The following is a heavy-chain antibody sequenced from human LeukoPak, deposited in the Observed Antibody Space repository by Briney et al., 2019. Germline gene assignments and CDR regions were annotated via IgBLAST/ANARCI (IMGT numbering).Heavy chain of an antibody. CDR3: AKLPRIASDI. J-gene: IGHJ3*02. V-gene: IGHV3-53*01. Sequence: GGSLRLSCAASGFTVNSNYMSWVRQAPGKGPEWISVIYIGGPTYYTDSVKGRFTISRDNSKNTLYLQMNSLRAEDTAVYYCAKLPRIASDIWGQGTMVTVSS. CDR1: GFTVNSNY. CDR2: IYIGGPT.